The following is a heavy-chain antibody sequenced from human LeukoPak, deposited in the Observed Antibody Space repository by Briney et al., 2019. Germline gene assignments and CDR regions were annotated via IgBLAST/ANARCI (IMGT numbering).Heavy chain of an antibody. V-gene: IGHV4-31*03. CDR2: IYYSGST. CDR1: GGSISSGGYY. CDR3: ARDPISPYCTDV. D-gene: IGHD2-2*02. Sequence: PSETLSLTCTVSGGSISSGGYYWSWIRQHPGKGLEWIGYIYYSGSTYYNPSLKSRVTISVDTSKIQCSLKLSSVTAADTAVYYCARDPISPYCTDVWGKGTTVTVSS. J-gene: IGHJ6*04.